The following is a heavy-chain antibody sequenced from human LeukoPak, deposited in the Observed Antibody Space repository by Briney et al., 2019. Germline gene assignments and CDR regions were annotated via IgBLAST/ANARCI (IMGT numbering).Heavy chain of an antibody. J-gene: IGHJ6*03. CDR2: IIPIFGTA. V-gene: IGHV1-69*05. D-gene: IGHD4-11*01. CDR3: ARDIIYSDYVYYYYMDV. CDR1: GGTFSSYA. Sequence: GASVKVSCKASGGTFSSYAISWVRQAPGQGLEWMGRIIPIFGTANYAQKFQGRVTITTDESTSTAYMELSSLRSEDTAVYDCARDIIYSDYVYYYYMDVWGKGATVTVSS.